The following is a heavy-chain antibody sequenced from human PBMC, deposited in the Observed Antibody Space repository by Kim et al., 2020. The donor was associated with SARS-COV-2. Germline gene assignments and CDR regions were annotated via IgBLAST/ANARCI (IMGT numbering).Heavy chain of an antibody. J-gene: IGHJ4*02. V-gene: IGHV3-23*01. CDR2: ICAGADTT. CDR1: GFTLTNNA. D-gene: IGHD2-21*02. CDR3: TKDPGGSDWPVFDY. Sequence: GGSLRLSCAASGFTLTNNAMSWVRQPPGRGLEWVSTICAGADTTYYANAVNGRFTISSDSSTHTLYLQLNSLRADDTALYYCTKDPGGSDWPVFDYWAQG.